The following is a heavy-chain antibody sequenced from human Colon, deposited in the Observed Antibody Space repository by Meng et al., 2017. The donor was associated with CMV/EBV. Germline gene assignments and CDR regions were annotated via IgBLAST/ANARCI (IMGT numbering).Heavy chain of an antibody. J-gene: IGHJ4*02. D-gene: IGHD2-2*02. CDR3: ASNGGDCTTTTCYTFDF. Sequence: SVKVSCKTSGDTFDSYTIAWVRQAPGQGLEWMGGIIPFFGTANYAQQFQGRLSITTDESTSTAYMELNSLRSDDTALYYCASNGGDCTTTTCYTFDFWGQGTLVTVSS. CDR1: GDTFDSYT. CDR2: IIPFFGTA. V-gene: IGHV1-69*05.